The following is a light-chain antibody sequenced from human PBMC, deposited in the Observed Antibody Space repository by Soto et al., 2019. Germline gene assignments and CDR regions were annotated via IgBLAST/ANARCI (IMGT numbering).Light chain of an antibody. Sequence: QSALTQPASVSGSPGQSITISCTGTSSDVGSYNLVSWYQQHPGKAPKLMIFEGSKRPSGVSNRFSGSKSGNTASLTISGLQAEDEADYYCWSYAGDRTYVVGSGTKLTVL. V-gene: IGLV2-23*01. J-gene: IGLJ1*01. CDR2: EGS. CDR3: WSYAGDRTYV. CDR1: SSDVGSYNL.